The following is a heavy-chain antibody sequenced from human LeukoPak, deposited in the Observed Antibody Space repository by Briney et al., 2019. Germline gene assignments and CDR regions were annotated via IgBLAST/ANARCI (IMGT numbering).Heavy chain of an antibody. CDR1: GGSISSSSYY. CDR3: ARVRSGYGFDY. J-gene: IGHJ4*02. D-gene: IGHD3-22*01. V-gene: IGHV4-39*07. CDR2: IYYSGST. Sequence: KTSETLSLTCTVSGGSISSSSYYWGWIRKPPGKGLEWIGIIYYSGSTYYNPSLKSRVTISVDTSKNQFSLKLSSVTAADTAVYYCARVRSGYGFDYWGQGTLVTVSS.